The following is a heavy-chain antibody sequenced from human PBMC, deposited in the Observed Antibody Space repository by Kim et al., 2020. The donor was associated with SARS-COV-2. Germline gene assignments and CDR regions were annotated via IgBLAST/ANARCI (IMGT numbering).Heavy chain of an antibody. D-gene: IGHD3-10*01. J-gene: IGHJ5*02. CDR3: ARRYYYGSGSYFDWFDP. Sequence: SETLSLTCTVSGGSISSSSYYWGWIRQPPGKGLEWIGSIYYSGSTYYNPSRKSRVTISVDTSKNQFSLKLSSVTAADTAVYYCARRYYYGSGSYFDWFDPWGQGTLVTVSS. V-gene: IGHV4-39*01. CDR1: GGSISSSSYY. CDR2: IYYSGST.